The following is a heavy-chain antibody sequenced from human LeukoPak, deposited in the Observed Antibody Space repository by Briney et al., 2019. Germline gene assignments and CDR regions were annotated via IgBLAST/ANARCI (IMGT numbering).Heavy chain of an antibody. CDR3: ARVGIVTTFDAFDI. Sequence: SVNVSCKPSGGTFSSYAINWVRQAPGQGLEWMGGIIPIFGTANYAQQFQGRVTITADESTSTAYMELSSLRSEDTAVYYCARVGIVTTFDAFDIWGQGPMVPVSS. CDR1: GGTFSSYA. J-gene: IGHJ3*02. CDR2: IIPIFGTA. D-gene: IGHD5-12*01. V-gene: IGHV1-69*13.